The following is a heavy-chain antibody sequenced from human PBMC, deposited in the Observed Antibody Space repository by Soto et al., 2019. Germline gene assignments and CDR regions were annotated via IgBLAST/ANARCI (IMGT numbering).Heavy chain of an antibody. V-gene: IGHV1-46*01. CDR3: ARDVEHGASNFLLSYGMDV. D-gene: IGHD7-27*01. J-gene: IGHJ6*02. CDR2: INPSGGST. Sequence: QVQLVQSGAEVKKPGASVKVSCKASGYSFIGYYMHWVRQAPGQGLEWMGMINPSGGSTNYAQKFQGRVSMTRDTSTTTLYMELSSLRSEDTAVYYCARDVEHGASNFLLSYGMDVWGQGTTVTVSS. CDR1: GYSFIGYY.